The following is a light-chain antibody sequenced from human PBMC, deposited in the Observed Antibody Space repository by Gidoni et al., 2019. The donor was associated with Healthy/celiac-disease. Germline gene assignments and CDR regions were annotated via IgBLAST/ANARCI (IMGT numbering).Light chain of an antibody. CDR1: SSNIGAGYD. Sequence: QSVLTQPPSVSGAPGQRVTISCTGSSSNIGAGYDVHWYQQLPGTAPKLLIYCNSNRPSGVPDRFSGSKSVPSASLAITGLQAEDEADYYCHSYDISLSGSVFGGWTKLTVL. CDR3: HSYDISLSGSV. J-gene: IGLJ2*01. V-gene: IGLV1-40*01. CDR2: CNS.